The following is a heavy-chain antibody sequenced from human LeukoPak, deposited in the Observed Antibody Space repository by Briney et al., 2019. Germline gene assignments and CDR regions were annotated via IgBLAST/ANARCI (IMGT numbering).Heavy chain of an antibody. J-gene: IGHJ4*02. CDR3: ASQDGYNEADY. CDR2: INPNSGGT. CDR1: GYTFTSYG. D-gene: IGHD5-24*01. V-gene: IGHV1-2*02. Sequence: ASVKVSCKASGYTFTSYGISWVRQAPGQGLEWMGWINPNSGGTNYAQKFQDRVTMTRDTSISTAYMELSSLRSDDTAVYYCASQDGYNEADYWGQGTLVTVSS.